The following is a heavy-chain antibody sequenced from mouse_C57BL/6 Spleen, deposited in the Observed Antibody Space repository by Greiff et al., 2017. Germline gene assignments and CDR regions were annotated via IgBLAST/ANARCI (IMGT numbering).Heavy chain of an antibody. V-gene: IGHV5-17*01. CDR2: ISSGSSTI. Sequence: EVKLVESGGGLVKPGGSLKLSCADSGFTFSDYGMHWVRQAPEKGLEWVAYISSGSSTIYYADTVKGRFTISRDNAKNTLFLQMTSLRSEDTAMYYCARDNYYGSSYWYFDVWGTGTTVTVSS. D-gene: IGHD1-1*01. CDR1: GFTFSDYG. J-gene: IGHJ1*03. CDR3: ARDNYYGSSYWYFDV.